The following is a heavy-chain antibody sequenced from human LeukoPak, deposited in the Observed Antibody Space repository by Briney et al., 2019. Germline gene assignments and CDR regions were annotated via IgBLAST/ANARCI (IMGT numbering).Heavy chain of an antibody. D-gene: IGHD6-13*01. J-gene: IGHJ3*02. CDR2: IRYDETKT. V-gene: IGHV3-30*02. CDR1: GFTFSSYG. Sequence: GGSLRLSCAASGFTFSSYGMHWVRQAPAKGLEWLAFIRYDETKTFYGDSVKGRFTISRDNAKNSLYLQMNSLRAEDTALYYCARSSSWYFVFAFDIWGQGTMVTVSS. CDR3: ARSSSWYFVFAFDI.